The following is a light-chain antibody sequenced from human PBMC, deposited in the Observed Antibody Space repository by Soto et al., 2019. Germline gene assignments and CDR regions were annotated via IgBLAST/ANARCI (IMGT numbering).Light chain of an antibody. V-gene: IGKV3-20*01. CDR3: QHYGTSPPFT. CDR2: GAS. Sequence: EXVLTQSPATLSLSPGERATLSCRASQSVSSYLAWYQQKPGQAPRLLIYGASSRATGIPDRFSGSGSGTDFILTISRLEPEDFAVYYCQHYGTSPPFTFGRGTKVDIK. CDR1: QSVSSY. J-gene: IGKJ2*01.